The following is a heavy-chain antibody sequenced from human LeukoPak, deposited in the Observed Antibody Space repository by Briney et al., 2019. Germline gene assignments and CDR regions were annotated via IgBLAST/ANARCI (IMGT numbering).Heavy chain of an antibody. CDR2: IYSSGTT. V-gene: IGHV4-4*07. CDR3: ARGGVGGVIVPFDY. Sequence: SETLSLTCTVSGDSISRYYWSWIRQPAGKGLEWIGRIYSSGTTTYSPSLKSRVTMSVDTSKNQFSLTLSSVTAADTAVYCCARGGVGGVIVPFDYWGQGTLVTVSS. J-gene: IGHJ4*02. D-gene: IGHD3-16*02. CDR1: GDSISRYY.